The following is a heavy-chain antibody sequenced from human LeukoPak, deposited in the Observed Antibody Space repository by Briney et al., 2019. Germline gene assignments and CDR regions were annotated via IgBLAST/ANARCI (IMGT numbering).Heavy chain of an antibody. CDR3: ASQSYARFDP. Sequence: PGGSLRLSCAASGFTFDDYGMSWVRQAPGKGLEWGSGINWNGGSIGYADSVKGRFTISRDNARNSLFLEMNSLRVEDTAVYYCASQSYARFDPWGQGTLVTVSS. CDR2: INWNGGSI. J-gene: IGHJ5*02. D-gene: IGHD3-16*01. CDR1: GFTFDDYG. V-gene: IGHV3-20*04.